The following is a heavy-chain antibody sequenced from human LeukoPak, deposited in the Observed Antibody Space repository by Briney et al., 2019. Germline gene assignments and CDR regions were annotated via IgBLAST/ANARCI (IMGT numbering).Heavy chain of an antibody. CDR3: ARAGFTFSDYFGSFFDY. V-gene: IGHV3-23*01. J-gene: IGHJ4*02. CDR1: GFTFSHYG. D-gene: IGHD3-10*01. CDR2: ISGSGGST. Sequence: GGSLRLSCAASGFTFSHYGMTWVRQAPGKGLEWVSAISGSGGSTYYAGSVKGRFTISRDNSKNTLYLQMNSLRAEDTAVYYCARAGFTFSDYFGSFFDYWGQGTLVTVSS.